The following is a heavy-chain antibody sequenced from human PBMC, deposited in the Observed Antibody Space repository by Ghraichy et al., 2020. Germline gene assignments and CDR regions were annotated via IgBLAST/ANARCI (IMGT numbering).Heavy chain of an antibody. Sequence: GGSLRLSCAASGFTFSTYWMTWVRQAPGKGLEWVANMNLDGSEGYYVDYVRGRFTISRDNAKNSVYLQMNSLRVEDTAVYYCARQPRSRSTSNRGTAIDLWGQGTLVTVSS. J-gene: IGHJ5*02. CDR2: MNLDGSEG. CDR1: GFTFSTYW. V-gene: IGHV3-7*03. D-gene: IGHD2-2*01. CDR3: ARQPRSRSTSNRGTAIDL.